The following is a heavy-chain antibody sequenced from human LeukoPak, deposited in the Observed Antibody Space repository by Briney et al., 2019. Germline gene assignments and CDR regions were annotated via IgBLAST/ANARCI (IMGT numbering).Heavy chain of an antibody. CDR2: IYYSGST. V-gene: IGHV4-31*03. J-gene: IGHJ6*04. CDR1: GGSISSGGYY. CDR3: ARDGRLRFLEWSEMDV. Sequence: SETLSLTCTVSGGSISSGGYYWSWIRQHPGKGLVWIGYIYYSGSTYYNPSLESRVTISVDTSKNQFSLKLSSVTAADTAVYYCARDGRLRFLEWSEMDVWGKGTTVTVSS. D-gene: IGHD3-3*01.